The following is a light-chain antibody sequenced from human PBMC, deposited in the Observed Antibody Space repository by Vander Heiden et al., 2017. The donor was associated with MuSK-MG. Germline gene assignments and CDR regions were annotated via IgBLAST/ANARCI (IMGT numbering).Light chain of an antibody. CDR2: DAS. V-gene: IGKV1-13*02. CDR3: QQVNSYPLT. Sequence: CRSTGSASVGDRVTITCRASQGINSALAWYQQKPGKAPKLLIYDASSLESGVPLSFSGSGSGTDFTLTISSLQPEDFATYYCQQVNSYPLTFGGGTKVEIK. CDR1: QGINSA. J-gene: IGKJ4*01.